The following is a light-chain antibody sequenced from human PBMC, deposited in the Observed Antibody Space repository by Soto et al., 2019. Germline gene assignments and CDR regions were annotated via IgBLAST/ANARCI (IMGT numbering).Light chain of an antibody. CDR3: QQYKDWPTT. CDR1: QSVIST. V-gene: IGKV3-15*01. CDR2: GAF. J-gene: IGKJ1*01. Sequence: EIVMTQSPATLSVSPGERATLACRASQSVISTVAWYQQKPGQAPRLLIYGAFARATGIPARFSGSGSGTEFTLTISSLQSEDFALYYCQQYKDWPTTFGQGTKVDI.